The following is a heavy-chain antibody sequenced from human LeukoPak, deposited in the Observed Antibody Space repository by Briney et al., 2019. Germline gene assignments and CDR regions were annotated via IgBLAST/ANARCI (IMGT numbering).Heavy chain of an antibody. CDR1: GDSVSSNSAT. CDR3: ARIRAYTYGLDC. Sequence: SQTLSLTCAISGDSVSSNSATWHWIRQSPSRGLEWLGRTYCRSKWYTDYALSVKSRITITPDTSKNHFSLQLNSVTPDDTAVYYCARIRAYTYGLDCWGQGALVTVSS. V-gene: IGHV6-1*01. D-gene: IGHD5-18*01. CDR2: TYCRSKWYT. J-gene: IGHJ4*02.